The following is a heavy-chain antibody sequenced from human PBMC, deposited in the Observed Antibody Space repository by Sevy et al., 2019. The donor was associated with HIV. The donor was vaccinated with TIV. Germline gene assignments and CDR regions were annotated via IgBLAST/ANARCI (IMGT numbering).Heavy chain of an antibody. CDR2: ISGSAYST. V-gene: IGHV3-23*01. CDR3: AKESPGYNYDSSGSLDY. Sequence: GGSLRLSCAASGFTFNTYAMSWVRQAPGKGLEWVSGISGSAYSTYYADSVKGRFTISSDNSKNTLSLQMNSLRAEDTAVYYCAKESPGYNYDSSGSLDYWGQGTLVTVSS. D-gene: IGHD3-22*01. CDR1: GFTFNTYA. J-gene: IGHJ4*01.